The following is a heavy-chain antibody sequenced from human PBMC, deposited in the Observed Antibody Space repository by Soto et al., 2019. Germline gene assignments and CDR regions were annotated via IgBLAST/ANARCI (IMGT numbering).Heavy chain of an antibody. CDR2: IYYSGST. Sequence: PSETLSLTCTVSGGSISSSSYYWGWIRQPPGKGLEWIGSIYYSGSTYCNPSLKSRVTISVDTSKNQFSLKLSSVTAADTAVYYCARQRRYCSGGSCYRYFDYWGQGTLVTVSS. V-gene: IGHV4-39*01. D-gene: IGHD2-15*01. CDR3: ARQRRYCSGGSCYRYFDY. J-gene: IGHJ4*02. CDR1: GGSISSSSYY.